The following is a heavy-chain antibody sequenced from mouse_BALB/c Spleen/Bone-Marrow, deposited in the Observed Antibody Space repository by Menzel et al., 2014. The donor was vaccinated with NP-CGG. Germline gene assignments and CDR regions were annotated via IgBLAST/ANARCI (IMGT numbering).Heavy chain of an antibody. J-gene: IGHJ3*01. CDR1: GYSISSYW. V-gene: IGHV1S126*01. CDR3: APHYYGYAWFAY. Sequence: VQLQQSGPQLVRPGASVKISCKASGYSISSYWMHWVKQRPGQGLEWIGMIDPSDSETRLNQKFKDKATLTVDKSSSTAYMRLNSPTSEDSAVYYCAPHYYGYAWFAYWGQGTLVTVSA. D-gene: IGHD1-2*01. CDR2: IDPSDSET.